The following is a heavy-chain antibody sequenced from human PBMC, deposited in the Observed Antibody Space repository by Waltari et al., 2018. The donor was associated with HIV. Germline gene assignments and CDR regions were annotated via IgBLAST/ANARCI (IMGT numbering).Heavy chain of an antibody. CDR2: IYTSGST. J-gene: IGHJ3*02. Sequence: QAQLQESGPGLVKPSETLSLTCTVSGGSISSYYWSWIRQPAGKGLEWIGRIYTSGSTNYNPSLKSRVTMSVDTSKNQFSLKLSSVTAADTAVYYCARDLYYYGSGSRSASAFDIWGQGTMVTVSS. D-gene: IGHD3-10*01. V-gene: IGHV4-4*07. CDR3: ARDLYYYGSGSRSASAFDI. CDR1: GGSISSYY.